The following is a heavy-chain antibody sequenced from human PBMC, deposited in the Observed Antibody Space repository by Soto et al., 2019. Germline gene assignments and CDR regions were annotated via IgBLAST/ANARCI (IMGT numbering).Heavy chain of an antibody. CDR2: IWYDGSNK. Sequence: QVQLVESGGGVVQPGRSLRLSCAASGFTFSSYGMHWVRQAPGKGLEWVAVIWYDGSNKYYAGSVKGRVTISRDNSKNTLYLQMNSLRAEDTAVYYCARRGGNSGNFDYWGQGTLVTVSS. J-gene: IGHJ4*02. V-gene: IGHV3-33*01. CDR1: GFTFSSYG. D-gene: IGHD2-21*02. CDR3: ARRGGNSGNFDY.